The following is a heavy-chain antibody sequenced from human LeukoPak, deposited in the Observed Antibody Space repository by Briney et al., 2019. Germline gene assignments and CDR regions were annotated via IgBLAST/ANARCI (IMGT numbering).Heavy chain of an antibody. CDR3: AKLSGDILTGYYLYYFDY. CDR1: GFTFSSYA. Sequence: GSLRLSCAASGFTFSSYALSWVRQAPGKGLGWVSAISGSGGSTYYADSGKGRFTISRDNSKNTLDLQMNSLRAEDTAVYYCAKLSGDILTGYYLYYFDYWGQGTLVTVSS. J-gene: IGHJ4*02. D-gene: IGHD3-9*01. V-gene: IGHV3-23*01. CDR2: ISGSGGST.